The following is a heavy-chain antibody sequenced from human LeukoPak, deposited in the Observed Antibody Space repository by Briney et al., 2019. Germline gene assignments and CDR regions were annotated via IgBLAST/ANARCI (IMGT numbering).Heavy chain of an antibody. J-gene: IGHJ3*02. V-gene: IGHV4-39*01. D-gene: IGHD3-22*01. CDR2: IYFSET. CDR3: ASPSKLVISRGGFDM. CDR1: GGSSSDTTYY. Sequence: SETLSLTCTVSGGSSSDTTYYWAWIRQPPGKGLEWIGSIYFSETKYNPSLKSRITISGDASKRQFSLKLSSVTAADTAVYYCASPSKLVISRGGFDMWGQGTMVTVSA.